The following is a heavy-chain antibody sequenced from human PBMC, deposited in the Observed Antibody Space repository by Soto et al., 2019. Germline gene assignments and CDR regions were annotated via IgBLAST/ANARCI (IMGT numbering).Heavy chain of an antibody. V-gene: IGHV1-3*01. CDR1: GYTFSGHA. Sequence: ASVKVSCKASGYTFSGHAIHWLRQAPGQRPEWLGWINAGNSKTYYSEKFEGRVTFTRDTVATTVNMELTGLTSEDTAVYYCGRDQSGTGYYVDWFDPWGQGTLVTVSS. CDR2: INAGNSKT. D-gene: IGHD3-10*02. CDR3: GRDQSGTGYYVDWFDP. J-gene: IGHJ5*02.